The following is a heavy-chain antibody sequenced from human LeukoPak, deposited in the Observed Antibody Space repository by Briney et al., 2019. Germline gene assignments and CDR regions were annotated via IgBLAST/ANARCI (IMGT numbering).Heavy chain of an antibody. CDR2: MNPNSGNT. CDR3: ARDPEYYYDSSGPGAFDI. CDR1: GYTFTSYD. D-gene: IGHD3-22*01. V-gene: IGHV1-8*01. Sequence: ASVKVSCKASGYTFTSYDINWVRQATGQGLEWMGWMNPNSGNTGYAQKFQGRVTMTRNTSISTAYMELSSLRSEDTAVYYCARDPEYYYDSSGPGAFDIWGQGTMVTVSS. J-gene: IGHJ3*02.